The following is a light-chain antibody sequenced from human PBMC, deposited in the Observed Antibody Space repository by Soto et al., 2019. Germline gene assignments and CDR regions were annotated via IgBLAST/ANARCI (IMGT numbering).Light chain of an antibody. J-gene: IGKJ1*01. CDR3: QQRFNWPRT. V-gene: IGKV3-15*01. Sequence: EIVMTQSPATLSVSPWERATLSCRASQSVSSNLAWYQQKPGQAPRLLIYGASTRATGIPARFSGSGSGTDFTLTISSLEPEDFAVYYCQQRFNWPRTFGQGTKVDIK. CDR1: QSVSSN. CDR2: GAS.